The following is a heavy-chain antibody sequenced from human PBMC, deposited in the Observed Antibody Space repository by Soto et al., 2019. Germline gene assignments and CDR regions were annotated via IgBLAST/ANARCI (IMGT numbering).Heavy chain of an antibody. V-gene: IGHV3-64D*06. CDR3: VKDRSVDY. CDR2: ISSNGNPT. J-gene: IGHJ4*02. Sequence: PGGSLRLSCSASGFAFSSLAMHWVRQAPGKGLEYVSSISSNGNPTYYADSVKGRFTISRDSSRNMLYLQMSSLRTEDSAVYYCVKDRSVDYWGQGTLVTVS. CDR1: GFAFSSLA.